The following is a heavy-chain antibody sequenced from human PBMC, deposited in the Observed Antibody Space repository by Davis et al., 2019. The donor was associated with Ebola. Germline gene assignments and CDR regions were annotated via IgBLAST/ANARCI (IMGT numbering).Heavy chain of an antibody. D-gene: IGHD3-16*01. CDR2: IIPIFGTA. V-gene: IGHV1-69*13. CDR3: ARAKAIDYVWGSFAWFDP. CDR1: GGTFSSYA. J-gene: IGHJ5*02. Sequence: AASVKVSCKASGGTFSSYAISWVRQAPGQGLEWMGGIIPIFGTANYAQKFQGRVTITADESTSTAYMELSSLRSEDTAVYYCARAKAIDYVWGSFAWFDPWGQGTLVTVSS.